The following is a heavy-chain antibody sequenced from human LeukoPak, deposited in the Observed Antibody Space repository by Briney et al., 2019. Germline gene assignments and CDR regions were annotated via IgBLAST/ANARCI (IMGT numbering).Heavy chain of an antibody. Sequence: SETLSLTCAVYGGSFSGYYWSWIRQPPGKGLEWIGEINHSGSTNYNPSLKSRVTISVDTSKNQFSLKLSSVTAADTAVYYCARGDSYDSSGTPRPGGMDVWGQGTMVTVSS. D-gene: IGHD3-22*01. J-gene: IGHJ3*01. CDR2: INHSGST. CDR1: GGSFSGYY. CDR3: ARGDSYDSSGTPRPGGMDV. V-gene: IGHV4-34*01.